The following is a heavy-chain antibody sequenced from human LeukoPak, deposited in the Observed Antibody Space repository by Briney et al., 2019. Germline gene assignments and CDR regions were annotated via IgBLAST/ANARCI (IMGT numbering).Heavy chain of an antibody. J-gene: IGHJ4*02. Sequence: PSGTLSLTCAVSGGSINSDYWWTWVRQSPGKGLERIGEIYHTGSVNYNLSLESRVTISRDRSKNQFSLMLRSVTAADTAVYYCARHDDFLSAYNYWGQGILVTVSS. V-gene: IGHV4-4*02. CDR3: ARHDDFLSAYNY. CDR2: IYHTGSV. CDR1: GGSINSDYW. D-gene: IGHD3-3*01.